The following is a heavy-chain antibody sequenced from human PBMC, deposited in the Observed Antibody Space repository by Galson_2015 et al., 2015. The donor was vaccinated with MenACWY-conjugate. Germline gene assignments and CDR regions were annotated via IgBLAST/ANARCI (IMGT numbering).Heavy chain of an antibody. CDR1: GFTFNNYW. Sequence: SLRLSCAASGFTFNNYWMHWVRQPPGKGLEWISYIKADGSFSNYADSVKGRFTISTDNAKNMVYLQMDGLGDEDTAVYFCARESAAATNGNPFDIWGLGTMLTVSS. D-gene: IGHD2-2*01. CDR2: IKADGSFS. CDR3: ARESAAATNGNPFDI. J-gene: IGHJ3*02. V-gene: IGHV3-74*01.